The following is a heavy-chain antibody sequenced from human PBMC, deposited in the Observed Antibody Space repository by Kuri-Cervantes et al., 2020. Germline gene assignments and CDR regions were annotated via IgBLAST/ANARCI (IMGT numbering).Heavy chain of an antibody. Sequence: SVKVSCKASGYTFTSYGISWVRQAPGQGLEWMGRIIPILGIANYAQKFQGRVTITADKSTSTAYMELSSLRSEDTAVYYCARESGTPYYYYGMDVWGQGTTVTVSS. CDR2: IIPILGIA. CDR3: ARESGTPYYYYGMDV. V-gene: IGHV1-69*04. J-gene: IGHJ6*02. CDR1: GYTFTSYG. D-gene: IGHD1-1*01.